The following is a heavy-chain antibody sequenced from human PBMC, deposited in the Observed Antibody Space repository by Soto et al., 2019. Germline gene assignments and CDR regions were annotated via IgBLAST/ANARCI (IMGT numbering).Heavy chain of an antibody. V-gene: IGHV3-23*01. Sequence: HPGGSLRLSCAASGFTFSDYAMSWVRQAPGKGLEWVSAISGSGGSTYYADSVKGRFTISRDNSKNTLYLQMNSLRAEDTAVYYCAGYRSSSGSYYYYDMDVWGQGTTVTVSS. J-gene: IGHJ6*02. D-gene: IGHD6-6*01. CDR1: GFTFSDYA. CDR2: ISGSGGST. CDR3: AGYRSSSGSYYYYDMDV.